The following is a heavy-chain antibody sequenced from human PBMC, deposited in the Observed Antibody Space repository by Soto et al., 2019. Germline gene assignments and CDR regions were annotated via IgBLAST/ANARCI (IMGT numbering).Heavy chain of an antibody. Sequence: PGGSLRLSCAASRFTFSTYEMHWVRQAPGKGLEWVSCISSSGSTVYYADSVKGRFTISRDNAKNSLYLQLNSLRDEDTAVYYCAREMGACSDSSCYPGPYDSWGQGTLVTVSS. V-gene: IGHV3-48*03. CDR1: RFTFSTYE. CDR3: AREMGACSDSSCYPGPYDS. CDR2: ISSSGSTV. D-gene: IGHD3-16*01. J-gene: IGHJ5*02.